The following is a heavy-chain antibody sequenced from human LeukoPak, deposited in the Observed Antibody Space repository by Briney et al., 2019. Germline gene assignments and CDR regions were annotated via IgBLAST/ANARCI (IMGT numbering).Heavy chain of an antibody. J-gene: IGHJ3*02. CDR1: GFTFSSYA. Sequence: GGSLRLSCAASGFTFSSYAMSWVRQAPGKGLEWVSATSGSGGSTYYADSVKGRFTISRDNSKNTQYLQMNSLRAEDTAVYYCATSGSYFPDAFDIWGQGTMVTVSS. CDR2: TSGSGGST. V-gene: IGHV3-23*01. CDR3: ATSGSYFPDAFDI. D-gene: IGHD1-26*01.